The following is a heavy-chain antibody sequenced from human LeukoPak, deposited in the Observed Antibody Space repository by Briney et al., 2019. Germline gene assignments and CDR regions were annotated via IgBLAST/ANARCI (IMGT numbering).Heavy chain of an antibody. J-gene: IGHJ4*03. CDR3: ARVLAVAGTVAFDN. CDR1: GFTFSSHW. D-gene: IGHD6-19*01. Sequence: PGGSLRLSCAASGFTFSSHWMHWVRQAPGKGLVWVSRINSDGSSTTYADSMKGRFTISRDNAKNTLYLQMNSLRAEDTAVYYCARVLAVAGTVAFDNWGQGTLVTVSS. CDR2: INSDGSST. V-gene: IGHV3-74*01.